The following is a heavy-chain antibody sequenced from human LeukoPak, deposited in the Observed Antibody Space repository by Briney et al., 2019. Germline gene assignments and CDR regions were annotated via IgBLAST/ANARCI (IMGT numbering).Heavy chain of an antibody. J-gene: IGHJ3*02. V-gene: IGHV3-43*02. Sequence: GGSLRLSCAASGFTFDDYAMHWVRQAPWKGLEWVSLISGDGGSTYYADSVKGRFTISRDNSKNSLYLQMNSLKTEDTALYYCAKDMDYYDSSGYFAFDIWGQGTMVTVSS. CDR3: AKDMDYYDSSGYFAFDI. D-gene: IGHD3-22*01. CDR2: ISGDGGST. CDR1: GFTFDDYA.